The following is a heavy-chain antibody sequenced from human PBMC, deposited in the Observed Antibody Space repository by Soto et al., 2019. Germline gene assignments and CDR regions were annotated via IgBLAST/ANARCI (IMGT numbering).Heavy chain of an antibody. CDR1: GFTFSSYS. V-gene: IGHV3-21*01. D-gene: IGHD6-13*01. J-gene: IGHJ5*02. CDR2: ISSSSSYI. CDR3: ARTYSSGWYEGWFDP. Sequence: EVQLVESGGGLVKLGGSLRLSCAASGFTFSSYSMNWVRQAPGKGLEWVSSISSSSSYIFYADSVKGRFTISRDNAKNSLYLQMNSLRAEDTAVFYCARTYSSGWYEGWFDPWGQGTLVTVSS.